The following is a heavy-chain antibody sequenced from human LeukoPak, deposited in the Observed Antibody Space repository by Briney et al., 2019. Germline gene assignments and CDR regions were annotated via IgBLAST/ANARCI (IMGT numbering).Heavy chain of an antibody. Sequence: GGSLRLSCAASGFIVSGDFVSWVRQAPGKGLEWVANINQDGSEKYCVDSVKGRFSISRDNTKNSVYLQMNSLRAEDTAVYFCASAIAAADAYWGQGTLVTVSS. V-gene: IGHV3-7*01. CDR2: INQDGSEK. CDR3: ASAIAAADAY. J-gene: IGHJ4*02. D-gene: IGHD6-13*01. CDR1: GFIVSGDF.